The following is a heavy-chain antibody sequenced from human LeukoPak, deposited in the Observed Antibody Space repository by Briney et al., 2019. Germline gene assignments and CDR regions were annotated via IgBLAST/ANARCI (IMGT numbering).Heavy chain of an antibody. CDR3: AVYYYDSSGLDY. J-gene: IGHJ4*02. Sequence: ASVKVSCKASGYTFTGISWLRQAPGQGLEWMGWISTYNGNTNYAQKLQGRVTMTRDTSTSTAYMELRSLRSDDTAVYYCAVYYYDSSGLDYWGQGTSVTVSS. CDR2: ISTYNGNT. CDR1: GYTFTG. D-gene: IGHD3-22*01. V-gene: IGHV1-18*01.